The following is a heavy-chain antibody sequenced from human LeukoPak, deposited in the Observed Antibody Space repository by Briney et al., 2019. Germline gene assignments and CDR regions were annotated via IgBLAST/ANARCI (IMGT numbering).Heavy chain of an antibody. D-gene: IGHD3-22*01. J-gene: IGHJ5*02. CDR3: AKNRPTMIVVVITLNWFDP. CDR2: ISGSGGST. CDR1: GFTFSSYA. V-gene: IGHV3-23*01. Sequence: GSLRLSCAASGFTFSSYAMSWVRPAPGKGLEWVSAISGSGGSTYYADSVKGRFTISRDNSKNTLYLQMNNLRAEDTAVYYCAKNRPTMIVVVITLNWFDPWGQGTLVTVSS.